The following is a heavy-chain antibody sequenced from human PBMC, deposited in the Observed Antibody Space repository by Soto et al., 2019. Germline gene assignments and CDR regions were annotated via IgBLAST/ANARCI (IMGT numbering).Heavy chain of an antibody. CDR3: ATTPQGKQWLATEYFQH. J-gene: IGHJ1*01. CDR1: GYTLTELS. D-gene: IGHD6-19*01. V-gene: IGHV1-24*01. Sequence: ASVKVSCKVSGYTLTELSMHWVRQAPGKGLEWMGGFDPEDGETIYAQKFQGRVTMTEDTSTDTAYMELSSLRSEDTAVYFCATTPQGKQWLATEYFQHWGQGTLVTVSS. CDR2: FDPEDGET.